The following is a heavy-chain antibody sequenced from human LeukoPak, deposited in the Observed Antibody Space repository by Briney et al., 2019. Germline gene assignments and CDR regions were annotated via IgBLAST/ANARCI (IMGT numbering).Heavy chain of an antibody. J-gene: IGHJ4*02. CDR1: GYSFTDYG. D-gene: IGHD1-26*01. Sequence: ASVKISCKASGYSFTDYGISWVRQAPGQGLEWMGWISAYNGNTNYAQKLQGRVTMTTDTSTSTAYMELRSLRSDDTAVYYCARDPSYSENLDYWGQGTLVTVSS. CDR3: ARDPSYSENLDY. CDR2: ISAYNGNT. V-gene: IGHV1-18*01.